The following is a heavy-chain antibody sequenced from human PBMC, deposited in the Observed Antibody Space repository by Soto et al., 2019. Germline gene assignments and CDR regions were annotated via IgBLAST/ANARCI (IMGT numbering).Heavy chain of an antibody. V-gene: IGHV4-59*01. CDR2: MYFTGST. J-gene: IGHJ4*02. Sequence: QVQLQESGPGLMKPSETLSLTCTVSGGSISGNYWSWIRQTPGKGLEWIGYMYFTGSTNYNPSLKSRVTMSVDTSKNQFSLKLSSVTAADTAIYYCEKYTAMVADYWGQGTLVTVSS. CDR1: GGSISGNY. D-gene: IGHD5-18*01. CDR3: EKYTAMVADY.